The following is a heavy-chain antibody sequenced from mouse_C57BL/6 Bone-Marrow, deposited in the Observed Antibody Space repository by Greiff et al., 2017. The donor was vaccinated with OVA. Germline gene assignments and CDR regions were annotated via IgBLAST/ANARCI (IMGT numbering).Heavy chain of an antibody. J-gene: IGHJ1*03. Sequence: EVKLVESGGGLVQPKGSLKLSCAASGFSFNTYAMNWVRQAPGKGLEWVARIRSKSNNYATYYADSVKDRFTISRDDSESMLYLQMNNLKTEDTAMYYCVRHEGGYLYWYFDVWGTGTTVTVSS. CDR2: IRSKSNNYAT. V-gene: IGHV10-1*01. D-gene: IGHD2-2*01. CDR1: GFSFNTYA. CDR3: VRHEGGYLYWYFDV.